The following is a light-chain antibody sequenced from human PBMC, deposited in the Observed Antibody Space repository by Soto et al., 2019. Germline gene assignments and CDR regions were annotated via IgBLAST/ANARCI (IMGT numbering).Light chain of an antibody. V-gene: IGKV1-5*01. CDR2: DAS. J-gene: IGKJ1*01. CDR3: QQYNSYSTWT. CDR1: QNINKW. Sequence: DIQMTQSPSTLSASVGDRVVITCRASQNINKWLAWYQQKPGKAPKFLIYDASTLETGVPSRFSGSGSGTEFTLTISSLQPDDFATYYCQQYNSYSTWTFGQGTKVDIK.